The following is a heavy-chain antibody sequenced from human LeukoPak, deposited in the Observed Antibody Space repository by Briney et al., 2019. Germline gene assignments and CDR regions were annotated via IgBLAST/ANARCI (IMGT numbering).Heavy chain of an antibody. CDR1: GGSFSGYY. CDR2: INHSGST. CDR3: ARLAEDEPADY. V-gene: IGHV4-34*01. J-gene: IGHJ4*02. Sequence: SETLSLTCAVYGGSFSGYYWSWIRQPPGKGLEWIGEINHSGSTNYNPSLKSRVTISVDTSKNQFSLKLSSVTAADTAVYYCARLAEDEPADYWGQGTLVTVSS.